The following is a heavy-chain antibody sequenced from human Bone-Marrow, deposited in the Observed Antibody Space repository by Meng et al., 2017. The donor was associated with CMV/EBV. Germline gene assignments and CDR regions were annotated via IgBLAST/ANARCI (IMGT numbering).Heavy chain of an antibody. D-gene: IGHD2-2*01. Sequence: ASVTVSCKASGYTFTSYGLRWVRQAPGQGLEWMGWISAYNGNTNNAQKFQGRVTMTRHTSISTAYMELSSLRSDDTAVYYCATDSIYCSSTSCHPRYYYYYGMDVWGQGTTVTVSS. J-gene: IGHJ6*02. CDR2: ISAYNGNT. CDR3: ATDSIYCSSTSCHPRYYYYYGMDV. V-gene: IGHV1-18*01. CDR1: GYTFTSYG.